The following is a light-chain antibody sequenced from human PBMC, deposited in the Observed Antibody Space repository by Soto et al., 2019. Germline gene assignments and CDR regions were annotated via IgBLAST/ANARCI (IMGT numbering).Light chain of an antibody. CDR1: STDPATYDL. J-gene: IGLJ2*01. CDR3: CSRL. V-gene: IGLV2-23*02. Sequence: QSALTQPASVSGSPGQSITISCTGTSTDPATYDLVSWYQQHPGKAPQLIIYEVAKRPSGVSARFSGSQSGDMASLTISGLQAADEAYYYCCSRLFGGGTQLTVL. CDR2: EVA.